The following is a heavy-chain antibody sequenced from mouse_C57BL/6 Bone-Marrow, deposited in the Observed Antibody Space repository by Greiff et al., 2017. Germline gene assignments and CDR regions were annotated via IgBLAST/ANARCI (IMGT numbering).Heavy chain of an antibody. Sequence: QVQLQQPGAELVRPGSSVKLSCKASGYTFTSYWMAWVKQRPGQGLEWIGNIYPSDSETHYNQKFKDKATLTVDKSSSTAYMQLSSLTSEDSAVYYCARAPYGYFDVWGTGTTVTVSS. CDR1: GYTFTSYW. V-gene: IGHV1-61*01. CDR2: IYPSDSET. CDR3: ARAPYGYFDV. J-gene: IGHJ1*03.